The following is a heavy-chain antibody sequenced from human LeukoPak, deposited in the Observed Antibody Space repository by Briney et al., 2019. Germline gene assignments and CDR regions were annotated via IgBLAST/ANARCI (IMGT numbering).Heavy chain of an antibody. CDR1: GFTFSSYG. V-gene: IGHV3-33*01. J-gene: IGHJ4*02. Sequence: QPGRSLRLSCAASGFTFSSYGMHWVRQAPGKGLEWVAVIWYDGSNKYYADSVKGRFTISRDNSKNTLYLQMNSLRAEDTAVYYCARIGVAVAGGLDYWGQGTLVTVSS. CDR2: IWYDGSNK. D-gene: IGHD6-19*01. CDR3: ARIGVAVAGGLDY.